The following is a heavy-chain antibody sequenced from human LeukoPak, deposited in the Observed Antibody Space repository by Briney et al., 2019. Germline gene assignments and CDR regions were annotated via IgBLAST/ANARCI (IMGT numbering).Heavy chain of an antibody. CDR3: ASSSSWYLYYFDY. V-gene: IGHV4-4*07. Sequence: SETLSLTCTVSGASISSYYWSWIRQSAGKGLEWIGRIYTSGSTNYNPSLKSRVTMSVDTSKNQFSLKLSSVTAADTAVYYCASSSSWYLYYFDYWGQGTLVTVSS. D-gene: IGHD6-13*01. CDR2: IYTSGST. CDR1: GASISSYY. J-gene: IGHJ4*02.